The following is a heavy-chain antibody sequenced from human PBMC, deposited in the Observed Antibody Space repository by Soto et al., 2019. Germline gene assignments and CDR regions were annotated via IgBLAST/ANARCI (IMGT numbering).Heavy chain of an antibody. CDR2: IGTDGNT. CDR3: VRKSPGTRPFDY. Sequence: GGSLRLSSAASGFTFNSYAMNWVRQAPGKGLAWVSAIGTDGNTYYANSVKGRFTISRDNSRTTLYLQMNSLRVEDTALYSCVRKSPGTRPFDYWGQGTLVTVSS. CDR1: GFTFNSYA. J-gene: IGHJ4*01. V-gene: IGHV3-23*01.